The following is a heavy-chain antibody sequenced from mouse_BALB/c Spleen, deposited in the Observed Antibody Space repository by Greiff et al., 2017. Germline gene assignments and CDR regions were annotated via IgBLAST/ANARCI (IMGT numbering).Heavy chain of an antibody. V-gene: IGHV8-12*01. J-gene: IGHJ3*01. D-gene: IGHD4-1*01. Sequence: QVTLKESGPGILQPSQTLSLTCSFSGFSLSTSGMGVSWIRQPSGKGLEWLAHIYWDDDKRYNPSLKSRLTISKDTSSNQVFLKITSVDTADTATYYCARDWDSWCAYWGQGTLVTVSA. CDR2: IYWDDDK. CDR1: GFSLSTSGMG. CDR3: ARDWDSWCAY.